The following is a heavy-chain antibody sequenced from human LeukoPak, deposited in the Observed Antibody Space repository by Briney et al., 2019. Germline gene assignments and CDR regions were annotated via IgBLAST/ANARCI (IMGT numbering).Heavy chain of an antibody. CDR1: GYTFTSYG. D-gene: IGHD3-10*01. V-gene: IGHV1-18*01. Sequence: ATVKVSCKASGYTFTSYGIIWVRQAPGQGLEWMGWISAYNGNTNYAQKLQGRVTMTTDTSTSTAYMELRSLRSDDTAVYYCARGLLWFGELSVTPRIWFDPWGQGTLVTVSS. J-gene: IGHJ5*02. CDR3: ARGLLWFGELSVTPRIWFDP. CDR2: ISAYNGNT.